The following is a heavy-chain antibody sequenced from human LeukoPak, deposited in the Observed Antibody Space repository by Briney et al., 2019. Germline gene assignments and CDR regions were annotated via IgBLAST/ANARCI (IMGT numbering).Heavy chain of an antibody. CDR1: GFTFSSYA. J-gene: IGHJ4*02. CDR2: ISGSGGST. D-gene: IGHD6-6*01. Sequence: KSGGSLRLSCAASGFTFSSYAMSWVRQAPGKGLEWVSAISGSGGSTYYADSVKGRFTISRDNSKNTLYLQMNSLRAEDTAVYYCARDGYSSSFYFDYWGQGTLVTVSS. CDR3: ARDGYSSSFYFDY. V-gene: IGHV3-23*01.